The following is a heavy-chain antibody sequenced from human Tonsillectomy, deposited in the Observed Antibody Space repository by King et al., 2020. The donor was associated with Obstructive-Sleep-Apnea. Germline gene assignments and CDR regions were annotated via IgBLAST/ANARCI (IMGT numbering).Heavy chain of an antibody. CDR1: GGSISSTNW. J-gene: IGHJ6*02. Sequence: QLQESGPGLVKPSGTLSLTCAVSGGSISSTNWWNWVRQPPGKGLEWMGEIYHSGNTNYNPSLKSRVTISVDKSKNQFSLNLNSVTAADTAVYYCARVTWRPNYYGLDVWGQGTTVTVSS. D-gene: IGHD5-24*01. V-gene: IGHV4-4*02. CDR2: IYHSGNT. CDR3: ARVTWRPNYYGLDV.